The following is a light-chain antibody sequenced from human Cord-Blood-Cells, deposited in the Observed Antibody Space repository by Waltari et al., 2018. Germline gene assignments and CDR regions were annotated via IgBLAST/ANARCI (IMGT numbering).Light chain of an antibody. CDR1: SSDVGSYNL. Sequence: QSALTQPASVSGSPGQSITISCTGTSSDVGSYNLVSWYQQHPGKAPKRMIYEGSKRPSGVSNRVSGSKSGNTASLTISGLQAEDEADYYCCSYAGSRRVFGGGTKLTVL. CDR2: EGS. J-gene: IGLJ3*02. CDR3: CSYAGSRRV. V-gene: IGLV2-23*01.